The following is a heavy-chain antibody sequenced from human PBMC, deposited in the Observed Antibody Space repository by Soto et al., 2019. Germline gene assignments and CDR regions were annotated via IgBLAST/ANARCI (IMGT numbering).Heavy chain of an antibody. V-gene: IGHV3-23*01. D-gene: IGHD6-19*01. CDR3: FSAVAGHY. CDR2: ISGSGGST. Sequence: GGSLRLSCAASGFTFSSYAMSWVRQAPGNGLEWVSAISGSGGSTYYADSVKGRFTISRDNSKNTLYLQMNSLKAQDTAVYYCFSAVAGHYWGQGTLATVSS. J-gene: IGHJ4*02. CDR1: GFTFSSYA.